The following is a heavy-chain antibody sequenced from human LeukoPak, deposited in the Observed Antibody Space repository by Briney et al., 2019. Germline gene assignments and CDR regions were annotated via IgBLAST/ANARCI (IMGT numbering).Heavy chain of an antibody. CDR3: AAGGYSYAPLYYYYYGMDV. V-gene: IGHV1-46*01. CDR1: GYTFTSYY. J-gene: IGHJ6*02. Sequence: ASVKVSCKASGYTFTSYYMHWVRQAPGQGLEWMGIINPSGGSTSYAQKFQGRVTMTRDTSTSTVYTELSSLRSEDTAVYYCAAGGYSYAPLYYYYYGMDVWGQGTTVTVSS. D-gene: IGHD5-18*01. CDR2: INPSGGST.